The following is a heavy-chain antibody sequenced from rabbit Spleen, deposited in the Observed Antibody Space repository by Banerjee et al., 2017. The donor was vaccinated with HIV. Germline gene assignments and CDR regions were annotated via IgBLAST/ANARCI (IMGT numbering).Heavy chain of an antibody. CDR1: GFSFSSSYY. J-gene: IGHJ6*01. V-gene: IGHV1S40*01. CDR2: IATGSSGYT. CDR3: ARDTGTSFSTYGMDL. Sequence: QSLEESGGDLVKPGASLTLTCTASGFSFSSSYYMCWVRQAPGKGLEWIGCIATGSSGYTYYATWATGRFTISKTSSTTVTLQMTSLTAADTATYFCARDTGTSFSTYGMDLWGQGTLVTVS. D-gene: IGHD8-1*01.